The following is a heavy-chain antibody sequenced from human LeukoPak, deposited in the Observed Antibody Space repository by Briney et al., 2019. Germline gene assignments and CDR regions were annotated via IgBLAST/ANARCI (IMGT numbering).Heavy chain of an antibody. CDR3: ARGRFVAAAGTYRYYYYYMDV. Sequence: PSETLSLTCAVYGGSFSGYYWSWIRQPPGKGLEWIGEINHSGSTNYNPSLKSRVTISVDTAKNQFSLKLSTATAADTAVYYCARGRFVAAAGTYRYYYYYMDVWGKGTTVTVSS. CDR1: GGSFSGYY. D-gene: IGHD6-13*01. V-gene: IGHV4-34*01. J-gene: IGHJ6*03. CDR2: INHSGST.